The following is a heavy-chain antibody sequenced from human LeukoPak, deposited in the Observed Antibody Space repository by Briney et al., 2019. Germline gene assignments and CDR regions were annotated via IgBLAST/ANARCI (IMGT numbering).Heavy chain of an antibody. J-gene: IGHJ6*03. CDR3: ARELRRYYDILTGPNYYMDV. D-gene: IGHD3-9*01. Sequence: SETLSLTCTVSGYSISSGYYWGWIRQPPGKGLGWIGSIYHSGSTYYNPSLKSRVTISVDTSKNQFSLKLSFVTAADTAVYYCARELRRYYDILTGPNYYMDVWGKGTTVTVSS. CDR2: IYHSGST. CDR1: GYSISSGYY. V-gene: IGHV4-38-2*02.